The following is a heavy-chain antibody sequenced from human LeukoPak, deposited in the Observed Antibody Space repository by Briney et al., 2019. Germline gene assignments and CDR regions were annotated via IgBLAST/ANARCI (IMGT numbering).Heavy chain of an antibody. D-gene: IGHD4-17*01. CDR1: GFTFSSYS. J-gene: IGHJ4*02. CDR2: ISSSGSYI. Sequence: KTGGSLRLSCAASGFTFSSYSMNWVRQVPGKGLEWVSSISSSGSYIYYADSVKGRFTISRDNAKNSLYLQMNSLRAEDTAVYYCARAHADYGDYEDYWGQGTLVTVSS. V-gene: IGHV3-21*01. CDR3: ARAHADYGDYEDY.